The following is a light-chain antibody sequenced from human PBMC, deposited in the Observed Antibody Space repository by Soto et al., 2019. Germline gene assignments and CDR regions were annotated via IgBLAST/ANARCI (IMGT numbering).Light chain of an antibody. J-gene: IGKJ4*01. Sequence: DIQMTQSPSSLSASVGDRVTITCQASQDISRYLNWYQHKPGKAPKLLIYDASNLETRVPSRFSGSGSGTDFTLTISSLQSEDFAVYYCQQYSNWPLTFGGGTKVDIK. CDR2: DAS. V-gene: IGKV1-33*01. CDR3: QQYSNWPLT. CDR1: QDISRY.